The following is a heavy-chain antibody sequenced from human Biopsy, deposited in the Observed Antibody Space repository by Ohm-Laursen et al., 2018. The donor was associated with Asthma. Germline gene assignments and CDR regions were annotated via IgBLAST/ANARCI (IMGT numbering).Heavy chain of an antibody. V-gene: IGHV1-69*13. Sequence: AASVKVSCKTSGGTFSSYAISWVRQAPGQGLEWMGGIIPIFGTANYAQKFQGRVTITADESTSTAYMELSSLRAEDTAVYYCARPAAPFGGDWFDPWGQGTLVTVSS. CDR3: ARPAAPFGGDWFDP. CDR2: IIPIFGTA. D-gene: IGHD2-2*01. J-gene: IGHJ5*02. CDR1: GGTFSSYA.